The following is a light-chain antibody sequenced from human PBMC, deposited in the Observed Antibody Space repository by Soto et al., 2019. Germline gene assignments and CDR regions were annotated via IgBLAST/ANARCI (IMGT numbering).Light chain of an antibody. CDR1: SSNIGSNY. CDR3: AAWDDSLSGWL. V-gene: IGLV1-47*01. CDR2: RNN. Sequence: QLVLTQPPSASGTPGQRVTISCSGSSSNIGSNYVYWYQQLPGTAPKLLIYRNNQRPSGVPDRFSGSKSGTSASLAISGLRSEYEADYYCAAWDDSLSGWLFGGGTKLTVL. J-gene: IGLJ3*02.